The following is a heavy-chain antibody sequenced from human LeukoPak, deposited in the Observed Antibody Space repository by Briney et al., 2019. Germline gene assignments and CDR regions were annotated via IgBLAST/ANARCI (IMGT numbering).Heavy chain of an antibody. J-gene: IGHJ2*01. D-gene: IGHD4-11*01. Sequence: RPSETLSLTCTVSGGSISSHYCSWSRQPAGKRLELIGRIWATGSTVDNPSFRSRLTLSIDRSKSQLCLKLTSMTAADSAVYYCARVRAYSDFVGNFDLWGHGIPVTVSS. V-gene: IGHV4-4*07. CDR3: ARVRAYSDFVGNFDL. CDR1: GGSISSHY. CDR2: IWATGST.